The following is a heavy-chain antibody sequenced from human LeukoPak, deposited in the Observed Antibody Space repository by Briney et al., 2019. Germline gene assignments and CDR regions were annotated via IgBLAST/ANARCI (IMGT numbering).Heavy chain of an antibody. Sequence: ASVNVSCKASGGTFSSYAISWVRQAPGQGLEWMGGIIPIFGTANYAQKFQGRVTITADESTSTAYMELSSLRSEDTAVYYCARGLGYCSSTSCYRPNRNELYYYYYYGMDVWGQGTTVTVSS. J-gene: IGHJ6*02. CDR3: ARGLGYCSSTSCYRPNRNELYYYYYYGMDV. D-gene: IGHD2-2*01. CDR2: IIPIFGTA. CDR1: GGTFSSYA. V-gene: IGHV1-69*13.